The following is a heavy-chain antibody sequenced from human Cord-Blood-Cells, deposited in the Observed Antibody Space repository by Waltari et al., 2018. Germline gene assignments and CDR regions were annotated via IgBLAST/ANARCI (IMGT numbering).Heavy chain of an antibody. CDR1: GFTFSNAW. CDR2: IKSRTDCGTT. J-gene: IGHJ3*02. Sequence: EVQLVESGGGLVKPGGSLRLSCAASGFTFSNAWMSWVRQAPGNVVEWVVRIKSRTDCGTTDYAAPVKGRFTNSRDDSKNTLYLQMNSLKTEDTAGYYCTTDPYAFDIWGQGTMVTVSS. V-gene: IGHV3-15*01. CDR3: TTDPYAFDI.